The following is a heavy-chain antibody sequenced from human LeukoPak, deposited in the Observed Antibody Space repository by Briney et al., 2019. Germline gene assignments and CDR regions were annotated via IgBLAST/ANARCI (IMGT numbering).Heavy chain of an antibody. V-gene: IGHV1-2*02. CDR1: GYTFTGYY. CDR3: ARDRGVHDYGDYNWFDP. D-gene: IGHD4-17*01. CDR2: INPNSGGT. Sequence: GASVKVSCKASGYTFTGYYMHWVRQAPGQGLEWMGWINPNSGGTNYAQKFQGRVTMTRDTSISTAYMELSRLRSDDTAVYYCARDRGVHDYGDYNWFDPWGQGTLVTVSS. J-gene: IGHJ5*02.